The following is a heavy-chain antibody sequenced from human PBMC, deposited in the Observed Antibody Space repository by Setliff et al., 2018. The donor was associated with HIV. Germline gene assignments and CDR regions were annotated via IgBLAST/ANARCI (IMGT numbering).Heavy chain of an antibody. CDR3: ARDVAVAGTEF. CDR2: MYSGGNT. J-gene: IGHJ4*02. V-gene: IGHV4-39*02. D-gene: IGHD6-19*01. Sequence: SETLSLTCTVSGDSISSVSYSWGWIRQPPGKGLEWIGYMYSGGNTYYKPSLKSRVTMSVDSSKNQFSLKVNSVTAEDTAVYFCARDVAVAGTEFWGQGTLVTVSS. CDR1: GDSISSVSYS.